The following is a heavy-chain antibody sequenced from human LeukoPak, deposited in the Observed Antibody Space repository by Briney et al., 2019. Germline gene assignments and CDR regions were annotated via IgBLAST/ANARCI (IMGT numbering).Heavy chain of an antibody. J-gene: IGHJ3*02. V-gene: IGHV4-38-2*01. CDR3: ARSYFSLGAFDI. CDR2: VYHSGST. Sequence: ASETLSLTCGVSGYSIRTGYYWGWVRQPPGKGLEWIGSVYHSGSTYYNPSLKSRVNILVDTSKNQFSLRLTSVTAADTAVYYGARSYFSLGAFDIWGQGTMVTVSS. D-gene: IGHD2/OR15-2a*01. CDR1: GYSIRTGYY.